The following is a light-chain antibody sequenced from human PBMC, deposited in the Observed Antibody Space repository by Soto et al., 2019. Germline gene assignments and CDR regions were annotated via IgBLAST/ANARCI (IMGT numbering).Light chain of an antibody. Sequence: EIVLTQSPATLSLSPGERATLSCRASQSVSSYLAWYQQKPGQAPRLLIYDASNRATGVPARFSGSGSGTDFSLTISCLEPEDFAVHYCQQRSNWPLTFGGGTKVEIK. CDR2: DAS. CDR1: QSVSSY. V-gene: IGKV3-11*01. CDR3: QQRSNWPLT. J-gene: IGKJ4*01.